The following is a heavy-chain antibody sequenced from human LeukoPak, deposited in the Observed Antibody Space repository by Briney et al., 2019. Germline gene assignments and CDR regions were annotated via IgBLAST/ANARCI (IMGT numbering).Heavy chain of an antibody. CDR3: AREWGNNWFDP. V-gene: IGHV3-48*03. CDR1: GFTFSTFP. CDR2: ISSSGSTI. J-gene: IGHJ5*02. D-gene: IGHD3-16*01. Sequence: GGSLRLSCSASGFTFSTFPMHWVRQAPGKGLEWVSYISSSGSTIYHADSVKGRFTISRDNAKNSLYLQMNSLRAEDTAVYYCAREWGNNWFDPWGQGTLVTVSS.